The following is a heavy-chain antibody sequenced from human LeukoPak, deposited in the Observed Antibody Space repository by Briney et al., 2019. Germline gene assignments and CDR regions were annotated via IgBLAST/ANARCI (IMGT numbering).Heavy chain of an antibody. CDR2: IYYSGTT. CDR3: ARLSSVTYCSGGSCSRGGYDY. V-gene: IGHV4-39*01. D-gene: IGHD2-15*01. CDR1: GGSTTSSPYY. J-gene: IGHJ4*02. Sequence: SETLSLTCTVSGGSTTSSPYYWGWIRQAPGKALEWIANIYYSGTTAYNPSLKSRVTISVDTPKNQFSLELTSVTAADTAVYYCARLSSVTYCSGGSCSRGGYDYWGQGTLVTVSS.